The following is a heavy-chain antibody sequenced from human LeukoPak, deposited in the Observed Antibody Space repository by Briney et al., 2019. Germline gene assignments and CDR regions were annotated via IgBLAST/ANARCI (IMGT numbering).Heavy chain of an antibody. V-gene: IGHV4-39*01. CDR2: IYYSGST. D-gene: IGHD4-17*01. CDR1: GGSISSSSYY. Sequence: SETLSLTCTVSGGSISSSSYYWGWIRQPPGKGLEWIGSIYYSGSTYYNPSLKSRVTISVDTSKNQFSLKLSSVTAADTAVYYCARLDYGDYGGFVWYFDLWGRATLVTVSP. CDR3: ARLDYGDYGGFVWYFDL. J-gene: IGHJ2*01.